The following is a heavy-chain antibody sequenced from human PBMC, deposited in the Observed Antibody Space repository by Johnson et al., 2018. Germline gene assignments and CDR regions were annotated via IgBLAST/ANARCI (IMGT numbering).Heavy chain of an antibody. CDR1: GFTFSSYA. CDR3: AKDITMRDPWACDI. Sequence: EVQLVESGGGLVQPGGSLRLSCAASGFTFSSYAMSWVRQAPGKGLEWVSAISVSGGGTYYADSVKGRFINSRDNSQSTLYLQMNSLRAEDTAVYFCAKDITMRDPWACDIWGQGTRVTVAS. V-gene: IGHV3-23*04. J-gene: IGHJ3*02. CDR2: ISVSGGGT. D-gene: IGHD3-22*01.